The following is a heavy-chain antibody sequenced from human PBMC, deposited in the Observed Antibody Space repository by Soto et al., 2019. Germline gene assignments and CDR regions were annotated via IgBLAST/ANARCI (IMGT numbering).Heavy chain of an antibody. J-gene: IGHJ4*02. V-gene: IGHV3-7*01. Sequence: EVLLVESGGGLVQPGGSLRLSCAASGFDFRKFWMNWVRHVPGKGLEWVATIKDDGSQKFYVDSVKGRFSISRDNAMNFVFLEMSSVRGGDTATYYCARQHYGDYFDYWGQGVLVPVSS. CDR1: GFDFRKFW. CDR3: ARQHYGDYFDY. D-gene: IGHD3-10*01. CDR2: IKDDGSQK.